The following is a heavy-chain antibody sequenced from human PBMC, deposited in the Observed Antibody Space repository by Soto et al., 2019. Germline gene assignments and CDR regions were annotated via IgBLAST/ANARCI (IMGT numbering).Heavy chain of an antibody. CDR3: AIDARCGY. Sequence: EVQLVESGGGLVQPGGSLRLSCAASGFTFSSYEINWVRQAPGKGLEWVSYITSSGSTIYYADSVKGRFTISRDNAKNSLYLQMNSLRDEDTAVYYCAIDARCGYWGQGTLVTVSS. J-gene: IGHJ4*02. D-gene: IGHD2-21*01. V-gene: IGHV3-48*03. CDR1: GFTFSSYE. CDR2: ITSSGSTI.